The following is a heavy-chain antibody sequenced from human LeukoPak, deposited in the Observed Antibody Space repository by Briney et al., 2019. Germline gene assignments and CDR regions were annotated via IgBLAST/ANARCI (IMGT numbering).Heavy chain of an antibody. V-gene: IGHV4-59*01. CDR1: GGSISSYY. J-gene: IGHJ2*01. Sequence: SETLSLTCTVSGGSISSYYWSWIRQPPGKGLEWIGYIYYSGSTNYNPSLKSRVTISVDTSKNQFSLKLNSVTAADTAVYYCARGGDGDYLSYWYFDIWGRGTLVTVSS. CDR2: IYYSGST. D-gene: IGHD4-17*01. CDR3: ARGGDGDYLSYWYFDI.